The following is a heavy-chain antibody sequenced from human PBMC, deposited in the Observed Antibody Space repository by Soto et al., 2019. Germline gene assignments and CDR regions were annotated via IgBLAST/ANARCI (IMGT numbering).Heavy chain of an antibody. D-gene: IGHD2-21*01. CDR2: INSDGSST. Sequence: GGSLRLSCAASGFTFSSYWMHWVRQAPGKGLVWVSRINSDGSSTSYADSVKGRFTISRDNAKNTLYLQMNSLRAEDTAVYYCARDSEVSENYYYYYGMDVWGQGTTVTVSS. CDR3: ARDSEVSENYYYYYGMDV. J-gene: IGHJ6*02. V-gene: IGHV3-74*01. CDR1: GFTFSSYW.